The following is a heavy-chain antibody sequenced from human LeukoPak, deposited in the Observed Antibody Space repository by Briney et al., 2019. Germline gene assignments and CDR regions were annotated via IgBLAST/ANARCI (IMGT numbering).Heavy chain of an antibody. CDR1: GYTFTGYY. CDR2: INPNSGGT. J-gene: IGHJ4*02. D-gene: IGHD3-9*01. CDR3: ARDRHDIFTGYWFDY. Sequence: ASVKVSCKASGYTFTGYYMHWVRQAPGQGLEWMGWINPNSGGTNYAQKFQGRVTMTRDTSISTAYMELSRLRSDDTAVYYCARDRHDIFTGYWFDYWGQGTLVTVSS. V-gene: IGHV1-2*02.